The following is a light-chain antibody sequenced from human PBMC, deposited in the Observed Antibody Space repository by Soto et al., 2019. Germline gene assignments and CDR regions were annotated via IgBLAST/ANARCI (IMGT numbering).Light chain of an antibody. J-gene: IGKJ3*01. V-gene: IGKV1-27*01. CDR3: QKYNSVPL. CDR2: AAS. Sequence: DIQMTQSPSSLSASVGDRVTITCRASQGISNYIAWYQQKPGKAPKLLISAASTLHSGVPSRFSGSGSRTDSTLTISSLQPEDVATYSCQKYNSVPLFGPGTKVDIK. CDR1: QGISNY.